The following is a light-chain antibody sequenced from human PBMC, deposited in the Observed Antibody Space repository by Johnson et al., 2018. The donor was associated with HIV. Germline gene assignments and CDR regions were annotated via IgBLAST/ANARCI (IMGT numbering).Light chain of an antibody. V-gene: IGLV1-51*01. Sequence: QPVLTQPPSVSAAPGQKVTISCSGSSSNIGNNYVSWYQQFPGTAPKLLIYDNTKRPSGIPDRFSGSKSDTSATLAITGLQTGAEADYYCGTWDSSLTAYVFGTGTKVTV. CDR1: SSNIGNNY. J-gene: IGLJ1*01. CDR2: DNT. CDR3: GTWDSSLTAYV.